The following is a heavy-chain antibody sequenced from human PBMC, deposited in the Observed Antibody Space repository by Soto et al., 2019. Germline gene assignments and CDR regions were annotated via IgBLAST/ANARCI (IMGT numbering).Heavy chain of an antibody. D-gene: IGHD3-16*02. J-gene: IGHJ4*02. Sequence: GGSLRLSCAASGFTFSRYAMSWVRQAPGKGLEWVSAISGSGGSTYYADSVKGRFTISRDNSKNTLYLQMNSLRAEDTAVYYCATTGGNYDYIWGSYRPLRYWGQGTLVTVSS. V-gene: IGHV3-23*01. CDR3: ATTGGNYDYIWGSYRPLRY. CDR2: ISGSGGST. CDR1: GFTFSRYA.